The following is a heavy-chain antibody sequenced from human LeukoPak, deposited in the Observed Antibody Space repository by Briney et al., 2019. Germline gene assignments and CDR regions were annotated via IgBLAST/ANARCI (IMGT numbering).Heavy chain of an antibody. V-gene: IGHV4-34*01. CDR1: GGSFSGYY. J-gene: IGHJ3*02. D-gene: IGHD3-22*01. Sequence: SETLSLTCAVYGGSFSGYYWSWIRQPPGKGLEWIGEINHSGSTNYNPSLKSRVTISVDTSKNQFSLKLSSVTAADTAVYYCARGTVHYYYRRGAFDIWGQGTMVTVSS. CDR2: INHSGST. CDR3: ARGTVHYYYRRGAFDI.